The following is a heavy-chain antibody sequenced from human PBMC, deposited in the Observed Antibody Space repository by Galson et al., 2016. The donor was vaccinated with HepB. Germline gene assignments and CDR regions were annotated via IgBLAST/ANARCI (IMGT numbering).Heavy chain of an antibody. CDR2: ISFDGSNK. V-gene: IGHV3-30*03. CDR1: GFTFSNFG. Sequence: SLRLSCAASGFTFSNFGLHWVRQAPGKGLEWVAAISFDGSNKYYADSVKGRFTISRDNSKNTLHLQMNSLRAEDTAVYYCAAITDYWGQGTLVTVSS. J-gene: IGHJ4*02. D-gene: IGHD1-14*01. CDR3: AAITDY.